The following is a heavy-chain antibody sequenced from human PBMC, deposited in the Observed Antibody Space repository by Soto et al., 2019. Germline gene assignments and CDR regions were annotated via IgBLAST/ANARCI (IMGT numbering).Heavy chain of an antibody. CDR1: GFTFSDYY. D-gene: IGHD6-13*01. J-gene: IGHJ2*01. CDR2: INSSSTYK. V-gene: IGHV3-11*05. Sequence: QVQLVESGGGLVKPGGSLRLSCAASGFTFSDYYMSWIRQAPGKGLEWVSYINSSSTYKNYADSVKGRFTISRDNAKNSLYLQMNSLRAEDTAVYYCARIIAAAGGRRYFDLWGRGTLVTVSS. CDR3: ARIIAAAGGRRYFDL.